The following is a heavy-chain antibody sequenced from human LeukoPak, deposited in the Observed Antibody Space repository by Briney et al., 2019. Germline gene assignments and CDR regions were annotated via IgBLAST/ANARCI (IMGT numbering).Heavy chain of an antibody. V-gene: IGHV4-59*01. CDR2: IYYSGST. D-gene: IGHD3-10*01. CDR3: ARSELLWFGGVNSGFDY. J-gene: IGHJ4*02. CDR1: RGSISTYY. Sequence: PSETLSLTCTVSRGSISTYYWSWIRQPPGKGLEWIGYIYYSGSTNYNPSLKSRVTISLDTSKNQFSLKLSSVTAADTAVYYCARSELLWFGGVNSGFDYWGQGTLVTVSS.